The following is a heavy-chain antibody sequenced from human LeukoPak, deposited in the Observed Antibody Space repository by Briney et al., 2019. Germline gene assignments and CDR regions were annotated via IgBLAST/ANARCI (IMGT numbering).Heavy chain of an antibody. Sequence: SETLSLTCTVSGGSISSYYWSWIRQPPGKGLEWIGYIYYSGSTNYNPSLKSRVTISVDTSKNQFSLKLSSVTAADTAVYYCARSNHYYDSSGYPVDYWGQGTLVTVSS. D-gene: IGHD3-22*01. J-gene: IGHJ4*02. CDR3: ARSNHYYDSSGYPVDY. CDR1: GGSISSYY. V-gene: IGHV4-59*01. CDR2: IYYSGST.